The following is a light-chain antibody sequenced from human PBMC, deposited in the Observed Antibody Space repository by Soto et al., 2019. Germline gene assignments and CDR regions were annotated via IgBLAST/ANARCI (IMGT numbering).Light chain of an antibody. CDR3: QQYYSYPRT. CDR2: AAS. CDR1: QGISSY. V-gene: IGKV1-8*01. J-gene: IGKJ1*01. Sequence: AIRMTQSPSSLSASTGDRVTITCRVSQGISSYLAWYQQKPGKAPQLLIYAASTLQSGVPSRFSGSGSGTDFTLTISCLQSEDFATYYCQQYYSYPRTVGQGTKVEIK.